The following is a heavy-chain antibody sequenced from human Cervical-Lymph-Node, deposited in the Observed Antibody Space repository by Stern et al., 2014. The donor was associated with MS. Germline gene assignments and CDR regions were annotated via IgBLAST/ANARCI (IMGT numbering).Heavy chain of an antibody. D-gene: IGHD4-17*01. CDR2: ISYDGRDK. CDR3: AKSGGDYSYYYSFGLEV. Sequence: QVQLQASGGGVVQPGRSLRVSCAASGFSFSNYGMHWLRQAPGKGLGWVTFISYDGRDKYYTDSVKGRFTISRDNSENTLSLQMNSMRPEDTGVYYCAKSGGDYSYYYSFGLEVWGQGTTVTVSS. V-gene: IGHV3-30*18. CDR1: GFSFSNYG. J-gene: IGHJ6*02.